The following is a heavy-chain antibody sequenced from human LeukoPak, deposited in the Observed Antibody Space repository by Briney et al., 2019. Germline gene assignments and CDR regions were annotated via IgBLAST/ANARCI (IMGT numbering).Heavy chain of an antibody. CDR1: GFTFSSYW. D-gene: IGHD2-21*02. V-gene: IGHV3-74*01. CDR2: INSDGSST. Sequence: GGSLRLSCAASGFTFSSYWMHWVRQAPGKGLVWVSRINSDGSSTSYADSVKGRFTISRDNAKNTLYLQMNSLRAEDTAVYYCASVTYCGGDCYLDWGQGTLVTVSS. CDR3: ASVTYCGGDCYLD. J-gene: IGHJ4*02.